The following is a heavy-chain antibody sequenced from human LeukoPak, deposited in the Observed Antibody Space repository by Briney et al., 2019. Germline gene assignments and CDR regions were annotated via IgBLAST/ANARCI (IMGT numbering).Heavy chain of an antibody. D-gene: IGHD4-17*01. CDR3: ARDHGDYLPFDY. CDR2: IYYSGST. V-gene: IGHV4-39*07. Sequence: PSETLSLTCTVSGGPISSSSYYWGWIRQPPGKGLEWIGSIYYSGSTYYNPSLKSRVTISVDTSKNQFSLKLSSVTAADTAVYYCARDHGDYLPFDYWGQGTLVTVSS. J-gene: IGHJ4*02. CDR1: GGPISSSSYY.